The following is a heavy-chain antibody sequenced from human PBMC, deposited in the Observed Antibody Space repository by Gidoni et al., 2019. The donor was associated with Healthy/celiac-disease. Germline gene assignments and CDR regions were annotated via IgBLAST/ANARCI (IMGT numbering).Heavy chain of an antibody. J-gene: IGHJ4*02. CDR3: ARDGGSGSGSSNGAPFDY. Sequence: QVQLVQSGAEVKKPGSSVKVSCKASGGTFSSYPISWVRQAPGQGLEWMGGIIPIFGTANYAQKFQGRVTITADESTSTAYMELSSLRSEDTAVYYRARDGGSGSGSSNGAPFDYWGQGTLVTVSS. CDR1: GGTFSSYP. CDR2: IIPIFGTA. V-gene: IGHV1-69*01. D-gene: IGHD3-10*01.